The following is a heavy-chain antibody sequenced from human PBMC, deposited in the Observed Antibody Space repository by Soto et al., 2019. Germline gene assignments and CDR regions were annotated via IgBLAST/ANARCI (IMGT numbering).Heavy chain of an antibody. CDR1: GYIFTTYW. V-gene: IGHV5-51*01. Sequence: GESLKISCEGSGYIFTTYWIAWVRQMPGKGLEWMGVIYPGDSDTTYSPSFQGHVTISADKAINTAYLHWSSLKALDTAIYYCVRRYGYSEFDHWGQGTLVTVSS. D-gene: IGHD5-18*01. CDR2: IYPGDSDT. J-gene: IGHJ4*02. CDR3: VRRYGYSEFDH.